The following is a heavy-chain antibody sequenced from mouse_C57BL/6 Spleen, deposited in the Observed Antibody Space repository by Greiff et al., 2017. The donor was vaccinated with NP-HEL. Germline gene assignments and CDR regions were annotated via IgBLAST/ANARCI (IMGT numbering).Heavy chain of an antibody. CDR2: ISSGGSYT. V-gene: IGHV5-6*01. D-gene: IGHD2-2*01. CDR3: ARHMVTTGGYAMDY. CDR1: GFTFSSYG. Sequence: VQLKESGGDLVKPGGSLKLSCAASGFTFSSYGMSWVRQTPDKRLEWVATISSGGSYTYYPDSVKGRFTISRDNAKNTLYLQMSSLKSEDTAMYYCARHMVTTGGYAMDYWGQGTSVTVSS. J-gene: IGHJ4*01.